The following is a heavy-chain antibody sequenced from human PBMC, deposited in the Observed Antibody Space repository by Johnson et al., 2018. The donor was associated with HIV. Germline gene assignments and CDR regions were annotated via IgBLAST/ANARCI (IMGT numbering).Heavy chain of an antibody. CDR2: ISYDGSNK. CDR1: GFTFSSYA. V-gene: IGHV3-30*04. J-gene: IGHJ3*02. CDR3: AREQYGGNSNAGDGFAI. D-gene: IGHD4-23*01. Sequence: QVQLVESGGGVVQPGRSLRLSCAASGFTFSSYAMHWVRQAPGKGLEWVAVISYDGSNKYYADSVKGRFTISRDNSKNTLYLQMNSLRAEDTAVYYCAREQYGGNSNAGDGFAIWGQGTMVTVSS.